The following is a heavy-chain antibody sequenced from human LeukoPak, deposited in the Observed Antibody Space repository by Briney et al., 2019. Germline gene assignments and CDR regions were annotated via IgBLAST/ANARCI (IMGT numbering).Heavy chain of an antibody. CDR3: ARTQEISGGMDV. V-gene: IGHV3-13*01. D-gene: IGHD2/OR15-2a*01. Sequence: GGSLRLSCAASGFTFSSYDMHWVRHATGKGLEWVSAIGTAGDTYYPGSVKGRFTISRENAKNSLYLQMNSLRAGDTAVYYSARTQEISGGMDVWGQGTTVTVSS. CDR1: GFTFSSYD. CDR2: IGTAGDT. J-gene: IGHJ6*02.